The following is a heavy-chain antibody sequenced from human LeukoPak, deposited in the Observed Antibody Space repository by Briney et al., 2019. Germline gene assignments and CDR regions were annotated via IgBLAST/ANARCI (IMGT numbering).Heavy chain of an antibody. CDR2: ISGSGDST. D-gene: IGHD1-26*01. J-gene: IGHJ4*02. Sequence: GVCLRLSCAASGFIFSAYAMSWVRQAPGKGLVWVSGISGSGDSTYYADSVKGRFTISRDNSKNTLYLQMNGLRAEDTAVYYCAKGYPTSLDYWGQGTLVTVSS. CDR3: AKGYPTSLDY. V-gene: IGHV3-23*01. CDR1: GFIFSAYA.